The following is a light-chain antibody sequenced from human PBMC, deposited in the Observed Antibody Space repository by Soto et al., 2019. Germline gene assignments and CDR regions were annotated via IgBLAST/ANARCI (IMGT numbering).Light chain of an antibody. CDR3: CSYAGSYSYV. V-gene: IGLV2-11*01. CDR2: DVT. J-gene: IGLJ1*01. CDR1: SSDVGGYNY. Sequence: QAVVTQPRSVSGSPGQSVAISCTGTSSDVGGYNYVSWYQQHPGKAPKLMIYDVTKRPSGVPDRFSASKSGNTASLTISGLQADDEADYYCCSYAGSYSYVFGTGTKLTVL.